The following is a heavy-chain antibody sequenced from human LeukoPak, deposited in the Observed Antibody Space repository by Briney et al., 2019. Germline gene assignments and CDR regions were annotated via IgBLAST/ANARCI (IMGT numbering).Heavy chain of an antibody. V-gene: IGHV4-59*01. CDR1: GVSITSYY. CDR3: AREVVVAATPGRGYSRSSRTMFDP. CDR2: IYYSGST. D-gene: IGHD2-15*01. J-gene: IGHJ5*02. Sequence: SETLSLTCTVSGVSITSYYWSWIRQPPGKGLEWIGYIYYSGSTNYNPSLKSRVTISVYRSKNQFSLKLRSVIAADTAVYYCAREVVVAATPGRGYSRSSRTMFDPWGQGTLVTVSS.